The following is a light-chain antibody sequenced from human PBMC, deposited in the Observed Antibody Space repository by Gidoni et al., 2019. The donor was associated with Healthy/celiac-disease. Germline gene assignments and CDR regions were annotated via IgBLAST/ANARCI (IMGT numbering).Light chain of an antibody. CDR1: QSITSW. CDR3: QHYHSYPYT. V-gene: IGKV1-5*03. J-gene: IGKJ2*01. CDR2: KAS. Sequence: DIQKTQSPSTLSASVGDRVTITCRASQSITSWLAWYQQKPGKAPKLLIYKASSSENGVPSRFSGSGSGTEFTLTISSLQPHDFATYYCQHYHSYPYTFGQGTKLEIK.